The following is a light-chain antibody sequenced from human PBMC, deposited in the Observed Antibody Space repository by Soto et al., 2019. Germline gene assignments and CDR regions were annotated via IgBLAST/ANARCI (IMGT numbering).Light chain of an antibody. Sequence: DIQMTQSPASLSASVGDRVTITFRASQSISNYLNWYQQKPGKAPNLLIYAASSLRSGVPSRFSGSGSGTDFNLTINSLQPEDFATYSCQQFFTTLFTFGPGTNVEIK. CDR3: QQFFTTLFT. CDR1: QSISNY. V-gene: IGKV1-39*01. J-gene: IGKJ3*01. CDR2: AAS.